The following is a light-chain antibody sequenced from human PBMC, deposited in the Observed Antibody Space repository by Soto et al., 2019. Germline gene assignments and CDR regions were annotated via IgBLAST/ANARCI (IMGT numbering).Light chain of an antibody. CDR1: QSLLHSNGYNY. V-gene: IGKV2-28*01. Sequence: DIVMTQSPLSLPVTPGEPASISCRSSQSLLHSNGYNYLDWYLQKPGQSPQLLIYLGSNRASGVPDRFSGSGSGTDFTLTITRLEPEDVAVYYCQQYGSTPLTFGGGTKVDI. CDR3: QQYGSTPLT. CDR2: LGS. J-gene: IGKJ4*01.